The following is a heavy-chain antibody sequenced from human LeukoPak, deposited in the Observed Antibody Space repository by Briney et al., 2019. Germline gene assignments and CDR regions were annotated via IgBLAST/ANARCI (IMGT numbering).Heavy chain of an antibody. V-gene: IGHV1-2*02. CDR2: INPNSGGT. D-gene: IGHD2-2*01. CDR3: ARDRGYHHWFDP. CDR1: GYTFTSYG. J-gene: IGHJ5*02. Sequence: ASVKVSCKASGYTFTSYGISWVRQAPGQGLEWMGWINPNSGGTNYAQKFQGRVTMTRDTSISTAYMELSRLRSDDTAVYYCARDRGYHHWFDPWGQGTLVTVSS.